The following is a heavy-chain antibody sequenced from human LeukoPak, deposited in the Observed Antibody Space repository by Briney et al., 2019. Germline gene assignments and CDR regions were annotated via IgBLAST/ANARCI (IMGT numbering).Heavy chain of an antibody. J-gene: IGHJ2*01. CDR3: AKVPVPYYSVAGPWYFDL. CDR1: GFSFSTYA. D-gene: IGHD6-19*01. CDR2: ISTSGRAT. V-gene: IGHV3-23*01. Sequence: PGGSLRLSCAASGFSFSTYAMTWVRQASERGLQWGSTISTSGRATYYADSVEGRFTISRDNSKNTLYLQMNSLRAEDTAVYYCAKVPVPYYSVAGPWYFDLWGRGTLVTVSS.